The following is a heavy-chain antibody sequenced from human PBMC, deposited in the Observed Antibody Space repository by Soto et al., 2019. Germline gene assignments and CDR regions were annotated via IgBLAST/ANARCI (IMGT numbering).Heavy chain of an antibody. CDR3: AREHTAWPLAYGLDV. J-gene: IGHJ6*02. Sequence: GGSLRLSCVGSGFTFSTYSINWVRQAPGKGLEWVSSISSRSDIYYADSAKGRFTISRDNAKNSVSLQMNSLRAEDTAVYYCAREHTAWPLAYGLDVWGQGTTVTVSS. V-gene: IGHV3-21*01. CDR1: GFTFSTYS. D-gene: IGHD2-21*02. CDR2: ISSRSDI.